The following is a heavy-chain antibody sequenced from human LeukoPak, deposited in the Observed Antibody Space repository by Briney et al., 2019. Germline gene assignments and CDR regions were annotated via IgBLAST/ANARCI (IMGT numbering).Heavy chain of an antibody. J-gene: IGHJ3*02. CDR2: IYHSGST. V-gene: IGHV4-30-2*01. Sequence: PSETLSLTCTVSGGSISSGGYYWRWIRQPPGKGLEWIGYIYHSGSTYYNPSLKSRVTISVDRSKNQFSLKLSSVTAADTAVYYCARVTGATLAFDIWGQGTMVTVSS. CDR1: GGSISSGGYY. D-gene: IGHD1-26*01. CDR3: ARVTGATLAFDI.